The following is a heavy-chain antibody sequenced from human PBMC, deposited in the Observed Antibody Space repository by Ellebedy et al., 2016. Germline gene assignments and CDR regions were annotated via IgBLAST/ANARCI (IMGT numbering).Heavy chain of an antibody. CDR3: ARTYYYDSSGYCFVY. CDR1: GYSFTSYW. Sequence: KVSXXGSGYSFTSYWISWVRQLPGKGLEWMGRIDPSDSYTNYSPSFQGHVTISADKSISTAYLQWSSLKASDTAMYYCARTYYYDSSGYCFVYWGQGTLVTVSS. CDR2: IDPSDSYT. V-gene: IGHV5-10-1*01. D-gene: IGHD3-22*01. J-gene: IGHJ4*02.